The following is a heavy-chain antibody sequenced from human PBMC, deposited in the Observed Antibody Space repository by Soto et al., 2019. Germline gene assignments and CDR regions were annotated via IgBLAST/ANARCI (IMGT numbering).Heavy chain of an antibody. CDR2: IYYNGST. CDR3: ARRTWGMDV. CDR1: GGSITSFY. Sequence: SETLSLTCTVSGGSITSFYWSWIRQSPGKGLEWIGYIYYNGSTTYNPSLNSRVTISVDTSKTQFSLNLRSVTAADTAVYYCARRTWGMDVWGQGTTVTVSS. J-gene: IGHJ6*02. D-gene: IGHD2-8*01. V-gene: IGHV4-59*12.